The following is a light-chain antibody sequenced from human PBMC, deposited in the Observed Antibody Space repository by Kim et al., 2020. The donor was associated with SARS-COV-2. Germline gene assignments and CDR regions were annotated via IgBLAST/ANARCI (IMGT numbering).Light chain of an antibody. J-gene: IGLJ6*01. CDR3: SALDSSLSEGV. V-gene: IGLV10-54*02. Sequence: QSARLTCTGNSNFVGNQGSSWLQQHQGHPPKLLSYRNNNRPSGISERFSASRSGNTASLTITGLQPEDEADYYCSALDSSLSEGVFGSGTKVTVL. CDR1: SNFVGNQG. CDR2: RNN.